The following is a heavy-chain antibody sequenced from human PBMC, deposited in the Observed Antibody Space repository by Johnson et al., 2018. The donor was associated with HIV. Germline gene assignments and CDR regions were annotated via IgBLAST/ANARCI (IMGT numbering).Heavy chain of an antibody. CDR2: IQQDGSEK. D-gene: IGHD1-26*01. V-gene: IGHV3-7*01. Sequence: VQLVDSGGGLVQPGGSLRLSCAASGFAFSGYWMSWVRQAPGKGLEWVANIQQDGSEKYYMASVHGRFSISRDNAKNSLYLQMNSLIAEDTAVYYCARGIVGAEEGAFDIWGQGTLVTVSS. CDR1: GFAFSGYW. J-gene: IGHJ3*02. CDR3: ARGIVGAEEGAFDI.